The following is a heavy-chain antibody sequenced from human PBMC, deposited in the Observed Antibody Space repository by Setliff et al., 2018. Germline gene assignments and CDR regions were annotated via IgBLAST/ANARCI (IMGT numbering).Heavy chain of an antibody. CDR3: ARGGMAAAGRKGVFEH. D-gene: IGHD6-13*01. CDR1: GYSFTGYY. Sequence: ASVKVSCKASGYSFTGYYMHWVRQAPGQGLEWMGIINTGGGSASYAQNFQGRVTMTSDTSTRTVYMEANILRSDDTAMYYCARGGMAAAGRKGVFEHWGQGTLVTVSS. J-gene: IGHJ4*02. V-gene: IGHV1-46*01. CDR2: INTGGGSA.